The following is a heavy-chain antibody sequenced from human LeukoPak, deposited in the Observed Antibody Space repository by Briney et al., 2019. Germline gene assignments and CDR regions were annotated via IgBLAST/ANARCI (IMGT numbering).Heavy chain of an antibody. J-gene: IGHJ3*02. CDR1: GYSFTTYW. Sequence: GESLKISFKGSGYSFTTYWIGWVRPMPGQGLEWMGIIYPGDSDTTFSPSFQGQVTISVDKPINTASLQWSSLKASDTAMYYCARLAVTGSRAFDIWGQGTMVTVSS. V-gene: IGHV5-51*01. CDR3: ARLAVTGSRAFDI. CDR2: IYPGDSDT. D-gene: IGHD6-19*01.